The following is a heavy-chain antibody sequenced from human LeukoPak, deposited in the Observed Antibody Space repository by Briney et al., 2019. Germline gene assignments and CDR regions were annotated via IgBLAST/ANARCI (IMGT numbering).Heavy chain of an antibody. CDR3: ARGGAGEGYCSSSSCYGHDY. V-gene: IGHV1-2*02. CDR2: INPNGGGT. CDR1: GYTFTGYY. Sequence: ASVKVSXKASGYTFTGYYMHWVRQAPGQGLEWMGWINPNGGGTNYAQKFQGRVTMTRDTSISAAYMELSRLRSDDTAVYYCARGGAGEGYCSSSSCYGHDYWGQGTLVTVSS. J-gene: IGHJ4*02. D-gene: IGHD2-15*01.